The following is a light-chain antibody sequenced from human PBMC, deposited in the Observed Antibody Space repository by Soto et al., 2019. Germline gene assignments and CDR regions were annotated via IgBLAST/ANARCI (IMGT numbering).Light chain of an antibody. CDR3: QQYYSYPRT. V-gene: IGKV1-9*01. Sequence: DIQLTQSPSVLSASXXNXXXXTXRASQALSNYLAWYQQKPGKAPKLLIYAASTLQSGVPSRFSGSGSGTDFTLTISCLQSEDFATYYCQQYYSYPRTFGQGTKVDIK. J-gene: IGKJ1*01. CDR2: AAS. CDR1: QALSNY.